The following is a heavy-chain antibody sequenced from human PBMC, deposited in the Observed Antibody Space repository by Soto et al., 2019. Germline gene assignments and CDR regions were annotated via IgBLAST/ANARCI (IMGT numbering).Heavy chain of an antibody. CDR2: IKEDGSEQ. CDR3: TRNQVKADY. V-gene: IGHV3-7*01. J-gene: IGHJ4*02. Sequence: EVQLVESGGGLVQPGGSLRLSCAASGFTFSSYWMTWVRQAPGKGLEWVAKIKEDGSEQNYVDSVKGRFTISRDNAKSSREWQMNSRRGDDTAMYYCTRNQVKADYWGQGTLVTVSS. CDR1: GFTFSSYW.